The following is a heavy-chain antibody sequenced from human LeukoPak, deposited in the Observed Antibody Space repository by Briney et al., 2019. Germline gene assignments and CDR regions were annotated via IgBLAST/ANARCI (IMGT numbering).Heavy chain of an antibody. CDR3: ARDTLESYGSGSYRWFDP. J-gene: IGHJ5*02. Sequence: SETLCLTCTISGASISSSSWSWLRQPPGKGLEWIGYIYYSGSTNYNPSLKSRVTISVDTSKNQFSLKLSSVTAADTAVYYCARDTLESYGSGSYRWFDPWGQGTLVTLCS. D-gene: IGHD3-10*01. CDR1: GASISSSS. CDR2: IYYSGST. V-gene: IGHV4-59*01.